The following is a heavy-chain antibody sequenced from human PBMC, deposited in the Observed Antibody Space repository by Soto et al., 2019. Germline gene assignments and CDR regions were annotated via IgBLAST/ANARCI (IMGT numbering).Heavy chain of an antibody. CDR1: GFTFSSYG. CDR3: ARDSTYYYDSSGYPRDAFDI. Sequence: GGSLRLSCAASGFTFSSYGMHWVRQAPGKGLEWVAVIWYDGSNKYYADSVKGRFTISRDNSRNTLYLQMNSLRAEDTAVYYCARDSTYYYDSSGYPRDAFDIWGQGTMVTVSS. J-gene: IGHJ3*02. V-gene: IGHV3-33*01. D-gene: IGHD3-22*01. CDR2: IWYDGSNK.